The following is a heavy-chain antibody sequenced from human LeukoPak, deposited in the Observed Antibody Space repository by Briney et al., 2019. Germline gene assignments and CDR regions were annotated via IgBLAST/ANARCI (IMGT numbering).Heavy chain of an antibody. CDR1: GGSFSGYY. D-gene: IGHD3-10*01. V-gene: IGHV4-34*01. Sequence: SETLSLTCAVYGGSFSGYYWSWIRQPPGKGLEWIGEINHSGSTNYNPSLKSRVTISVDTSKNQFSLKLSSVTAADTAVYYCARDHGEEGNYSFDYWGQGTLVTVSS. CDR2: INHSGST. CDR3: ARDHGEEGNYSFDY. J-gene: IGHJ4*02.